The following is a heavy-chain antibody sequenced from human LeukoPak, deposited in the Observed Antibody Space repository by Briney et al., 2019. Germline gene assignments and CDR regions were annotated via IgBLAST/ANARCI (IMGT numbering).Heavy chain of an antibody. J-gene: IGHJ4*02. CDR3: AKVRAPSGWFNSDY. D-gene: IGHD6-19*01. V-gene: IGHV3-30*04. Sequence: PGGSLRLPCAASGFTFSSYAMHWVRQAPGKGLEWVAVISYDGSNKYYADSVKGRFTISRDNSKNTLYLQMNSLRAEDTAAYYCAKVRAPSGWFNSDYWGQGTLVTVSS. CDR2: ISYDGSNK. CDR1: GFTFSSYA.